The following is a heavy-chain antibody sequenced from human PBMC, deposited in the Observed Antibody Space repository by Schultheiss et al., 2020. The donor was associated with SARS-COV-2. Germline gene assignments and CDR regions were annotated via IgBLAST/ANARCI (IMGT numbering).Heavy chain of an antibody. CDR1: GESFSAYY. D-gene: IGHD5-18*01. V-gene: IGHV4-34*01. Sequence: SETLSLTCAVCGESFSAYYWGCIRQPPGKGLKWIGDINHRGSTNYNPSLKSRLTMSVDASKIQFSLRLSSVTAADTALYYCARDRIQLWPRGGFDPWGQGTLVTVSS. CDR3: ARDRIQLWPRGGFDP. CDR2: INHRGST. J-gene: IGHJ5*02.